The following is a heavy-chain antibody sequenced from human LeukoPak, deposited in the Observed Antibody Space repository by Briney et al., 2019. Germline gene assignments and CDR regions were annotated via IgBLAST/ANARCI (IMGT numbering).Heavy chain of an antibody. CDR1: GGSISSSSYY. V-gene: IGHV4-39*07. CDR3: ARDQGIAAAREELAFDI. CDR2: IYYSGST. Sequence: SETLSLTCTVSGGSISSSSYYWGWIRQPPGKGLEWIGSIYYSGSTYYNPSLKSRVTISVDTSKNQFSLKLSSVTAADTAVYYCARDQGIAAAREELAFDIWGQGTMVTVSS. J-gene: IGHJ3*02. D-gene: IGHD6-13*01.